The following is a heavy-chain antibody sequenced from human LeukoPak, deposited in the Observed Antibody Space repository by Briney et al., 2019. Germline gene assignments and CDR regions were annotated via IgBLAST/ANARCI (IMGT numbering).Heavy chain of an antibody. Sequence: ASVTVSCMASGYIFTAYYMHWVRPAPGQGLDWMGWINPNSGGTNYAQKFQGRVTMTRDTSISTAYMGLTRLRSDDTAVYYCASGDVVTAFDFWGQGTLVTVSS. CDR2: INPNSGGT. CDR1: GYIFTAYY. J-gene: IGHJ4*02. CDR3: ASGDVVTAFDF. V-gene: IGHV1-2*02. D-gene: IGHD2-21*02.